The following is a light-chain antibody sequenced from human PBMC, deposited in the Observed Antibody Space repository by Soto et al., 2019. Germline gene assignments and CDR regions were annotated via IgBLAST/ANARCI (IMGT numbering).Light chain of an antibody. CDR3: QQEDEHSIT. CDR1: QDIGGR. V-gene: IGKV1-12*01. J-gene: IGKJ5*01. Sequence: IQMTQSPSSVSASVGDRITITCRASQDIGGRVAWFQQKTGKAPQYLIQAASILQSGVPAMFSGSGSGTEFTLSISSLQPDDFGTYYCQQEDEHSITFGQGTRLEIK. CDR2: AAS.